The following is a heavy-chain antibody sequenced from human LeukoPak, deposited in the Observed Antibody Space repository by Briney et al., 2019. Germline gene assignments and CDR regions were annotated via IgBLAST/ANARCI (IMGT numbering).Heavy chain of an antibody. V-gene: IGHV4-30-4*01. J-gene: IGHJ5*02. CDR1: GGAISSGDYY. Sequence: PSQTLSLTCTVSGGAISSGDYYWSWIHQPPGKGLEWIGYIYYSGSTYYNPSLKSRVTISVDTSKNQFSLKLSSVTAADTAVYYCARGLRYFDWLLSASWFDPWGQGTLVTVSS. D-gene: IGHD3-9*01. CDR3: ARGLRYFDWLLSASWFDP. CDR2: IYYSGST.